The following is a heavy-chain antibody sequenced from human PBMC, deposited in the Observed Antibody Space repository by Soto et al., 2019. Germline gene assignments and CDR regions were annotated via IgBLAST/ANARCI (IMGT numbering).Heavy chain of an antibody. CDR3: AKNGQPPYYYYGMDV. Sequence: ASVEVSCKASGYTFARCGSSWVRQAPGQGLEWTGWISGYNGDTKYAQKFQGRVTMTVDTSTTTAYMELRSLTSDDRAVYYCAKNGQPPYYYYGMDVWGQGTTVTVSS. D-gene: IGHD2-8*01. V-gene: IGHV1-18*01. CDR2: ISGYNGDT. CDR1: GYTFARCG. J-gene: IGHJ6*02.